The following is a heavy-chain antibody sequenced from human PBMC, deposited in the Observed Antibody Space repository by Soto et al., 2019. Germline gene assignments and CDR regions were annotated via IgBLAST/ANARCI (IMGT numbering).Heavy chain of an antibody. CDR3: ARVYGGNSVSYWFDP. Sequence: SETLSLTCTVSGGSISSGDYYWSWIRQPPGKGLEWIGYIYYSGSTYYNPSLKSRVTISVDTSKNQFSLKLSSVTAADTAVYYCARVYGGNSVSYWFDPWGQGTLVTSPQ. CDR1: GGSISSGDYY. D-gene: IGHD2-21*02. J-gene: IGHJ5*02. V-gene: IGHV4-30-4*01. CDR2: IYYSGST.